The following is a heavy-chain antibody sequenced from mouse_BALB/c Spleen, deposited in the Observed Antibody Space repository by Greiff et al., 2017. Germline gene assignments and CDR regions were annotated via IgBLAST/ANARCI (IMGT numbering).Heavy chain of an antibody. J-gene: IGHJ2*01. CDR2: ISNGGGST. D-gene: IGHD4-1*01. V-gene: IGHV5-12-2*01. CDR3: TRDNWDY. CDR1: GFTFSSYT. Sequence: EVQVVESGGGLVQPGGSLKLSCAASGFTFSSYTMSWVRQTPEKRLEWVAYISNGGGSTYYPDTVKGRFTISRDNAKNTLYLQMSSLKSEDTAMYYCTRDNWDYWGQGTTLTVSS.